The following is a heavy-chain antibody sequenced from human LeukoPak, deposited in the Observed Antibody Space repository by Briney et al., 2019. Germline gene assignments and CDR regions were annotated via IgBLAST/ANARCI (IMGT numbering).Heavy chain of an antibody. V-gene: IGHV3-9*01. D-gene: IGHD5-24*01. CDR3: AKDALDGYDYYYGMDV. CDR2: ISWDSGSI. Sequence: GGPLTLSCAASRFTFDDYAMHWLRQAPGKGLEWVSGISWDSGSIGYANSVKGRFTISRDNAKNSLYLQMNSLRAEDTALYYCAKDALDGYDYYYGMDVWGQGTTVTVSS. J-gene: IGHJ6*02. CDR1: RFTFDDYA.